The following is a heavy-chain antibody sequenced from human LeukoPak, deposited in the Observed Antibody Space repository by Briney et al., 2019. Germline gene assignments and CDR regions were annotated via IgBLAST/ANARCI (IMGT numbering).Heavy chain of an antibody. CDR2: INSDGSST. J-gene: IGHJ4*02. CDR1: GFTFSSYW. V-gene: IGHV3-74*01. D-gene: IGHD6-6*01. CDR3: ARVSGAARLNYFDY. Sequence: GGSLRLSCAASGFTFSSYWMHWVRQAPGKGLVWVSRINSDGSSTSYADSVKGRFTISRDNAKNTLYLQMNSLRAEDTAVYYCARVSGAARLNYFDYWGQGTLVTVSS.